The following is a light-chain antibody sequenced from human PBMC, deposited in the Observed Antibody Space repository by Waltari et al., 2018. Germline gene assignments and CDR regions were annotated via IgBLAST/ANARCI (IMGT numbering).Light chain of an antibody. Sequence: DIQMTQSPSSLSASVGDRVTITCQARQDIINYLNWFQQKPGKAPKLLIYDASSLEEGVPSRFSGTRSGTDFTFTISSLQPEDIGTYYCQQYYNFPHTFGQGTRLEI. V-gene: IGKV1-33*01. CDR3: QQYYNFPHT. CDR1: QDIINY. CDR2: DAS. J-gene: IGKJ5*01.